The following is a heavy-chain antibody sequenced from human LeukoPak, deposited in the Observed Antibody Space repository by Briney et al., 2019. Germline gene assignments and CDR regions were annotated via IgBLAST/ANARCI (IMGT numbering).Heavy chain of an antibody. V-gene: IGHV4-61*02. Sequence: SETLSLTCTVSGGSISSGSYYWSWIRQPAGKGLEWIGRIYTSGSTNYNPSLKSRVTISVDRSKNQFSLKLSSVTAADTAVYYCARASTRDYDFWSGYLSAFDIWGQGTMVTVSS. J-gene: IGHJ3*02. CDR3: ARASTRDYDFWSGYLSAFDI. CDR2: IYTSGST. D-gene: IGHD3-3*01. CDR1: GGSISSGSYY.